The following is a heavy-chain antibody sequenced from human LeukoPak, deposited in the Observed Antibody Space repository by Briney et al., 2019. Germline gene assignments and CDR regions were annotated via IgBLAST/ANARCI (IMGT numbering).Heavy chain of an antibody. CDR3: ARYGSSWTWGSDAFDI. V-gene: IGHV4-4*07. CDR2: IYTSGST. Sequence: SETLSLTCTVSGGSISSYYWSWIRQPAGKGLEWIGRIYTSGSTNYNPSLKSRVTMSVDTSKNQFSLKLSSVTAADTAVYYCARYGSSWTWGSDAFDIWGQGTMVTVSS. D-gene: IGHD6-13*01. J-gene: IGHJ3*02. CDR1: GGSISSYY.